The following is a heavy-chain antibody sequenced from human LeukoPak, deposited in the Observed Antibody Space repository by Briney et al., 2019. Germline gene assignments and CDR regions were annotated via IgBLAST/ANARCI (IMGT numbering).Heavy chain of an antibody. V-gene: IGHV3-30*04. D-gene: IGHD4-17*01. CDR1: GFTFSSYA. CDR2: ISYDGSNK. CDR3: ARAGTVNDYYYYYGMDV. Sequence: GGSLRLSCAASGFTFSSYAMHWVRQAPGKGLEWVAVISYDGSNKYYADSVKGRFTISRDNSKNTLYLQMNSLRAEDTAVYYCARAGTVNDYYYYYGMDVWGQGTTVTVSS. J-gene: IGHJ6*02.